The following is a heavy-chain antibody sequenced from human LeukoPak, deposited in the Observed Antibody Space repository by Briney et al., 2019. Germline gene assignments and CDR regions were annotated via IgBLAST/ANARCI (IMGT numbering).Heavy chain of an antibody. CDR1: LDSTTSNF. D-gene: IGHD2-15*01. CDR2: IHRSGSP. Sequence: SETLSLTCTVSLDSTTSNFWSWVRQPPGKGLGWIGEIHRSGSPNYNPSLQSRVTISIDRSRNQIALELSSVTAADTAVYYCARFGPPNCSGGSCLFDYWGQGTLVTVSS. CDR3: ARFGPPNCSGGSCLFDY. J-gene: IGHJ4*02. V-gene: IGHV4-4*02.